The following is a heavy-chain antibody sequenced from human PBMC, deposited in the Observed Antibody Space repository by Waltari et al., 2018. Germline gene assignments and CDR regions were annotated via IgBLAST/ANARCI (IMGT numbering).Heavy chain of an antibody. CDR2: IWYDGSNK. CDR1: TFSSYG. D-gene: IGHD2-21*01. CDR3: ASSCCGGANFDAFDI. Sequence: TFSSYGMHWVRQAPGKGLEWVAVIWYDGSNKYYADSVKGRFTISRDNSKNTLYLQMNSLRAEDTAVYYCASSCCGGANFDAFDIWGQGTMVTVSS. J-gene: IGHJ3*02. V-gene: IGHV3-33*01.